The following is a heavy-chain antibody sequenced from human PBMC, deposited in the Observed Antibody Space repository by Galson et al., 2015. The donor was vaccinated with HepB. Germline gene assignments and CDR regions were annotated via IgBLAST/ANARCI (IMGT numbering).Heavy chain of an antibody. CDR1: GFTFSSYW. CDR2: IKQDGSEK. CDR3: ARECYYDSSGYCY. Sequence: SLRLTCAASGFTFSSYWMSWVRQAPGKGLEWVANIKQDGSEKYYVDSVKGRFTISRDNAKNSLYLQMNGLRAEDTAVYYCARECYYDSSGYCYWGQGTLVTVSS. D-gene: IGHD3-22*01. V-gene: IGHV3-7*03. J-gene: IGHJ4*02.